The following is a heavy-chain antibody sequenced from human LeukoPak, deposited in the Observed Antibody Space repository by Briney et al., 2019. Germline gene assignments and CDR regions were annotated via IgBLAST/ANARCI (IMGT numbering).Heavy chain of an antibody. CDR1: GFTFSSYE. Sequence: GVCLRLSCAASGFTFSSYEMNWVRQAPGKGLEWVSYISSSGSTIYYADFVKGRFTISRDNAKNSLYLQMNSLRAEDTAVYYCAGEMATITSNFDYWGQGTLVTV. J-gene: IGHJ4*02. CDR3: AGEMATITSNFDY. CDR2: ISSSGSTI. V-gene: IGHV3-48*03. D-gene: IGHD5-24*01.